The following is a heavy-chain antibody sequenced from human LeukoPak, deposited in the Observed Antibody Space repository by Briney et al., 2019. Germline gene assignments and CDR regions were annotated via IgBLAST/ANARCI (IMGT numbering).Heavy chain of an antibody. CDR2: IYYSGST. CDR1: GGSFSSYY. CDR3: ARDDCGGDCYLFDY. D-gene: IGHD2-21*02. Sequence: PSETLSLTCSVSGGSFSSYYWSWIRQPPGKGLEWIGYIYYSGSTYYNPSLKSRVTISVDTSKNQFSLKLSSVAAADTAVYYCARDDCGGDCYLFDYWGQGTLVTVSS. J-gene: IGHJ4*02. V-gene: IGHV4-59*12.